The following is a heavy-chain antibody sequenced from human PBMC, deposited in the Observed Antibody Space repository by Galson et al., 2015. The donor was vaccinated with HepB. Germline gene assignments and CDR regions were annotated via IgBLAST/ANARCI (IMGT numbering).Heavy chain of an antibody. CDR3: ALTVLTTVTPMKGVGAFDI. V-gene: IGHV1-69-2*01. CDR2: VDPEDGET. CDR1: GYTFTDYY. D-gene: IGHD4-17*01. J-gene: IGHJ3*02. Sequence: VKVSCKVSGYTFTDYYMHWVQQAPGKGLEWMGLVDPEDGETIYAEKFQGRVTITADTSTDTAYMELSSLRSEDTAVYYCALTVLTTVTPMKGVGAFDIWGQGTMVTVSS.